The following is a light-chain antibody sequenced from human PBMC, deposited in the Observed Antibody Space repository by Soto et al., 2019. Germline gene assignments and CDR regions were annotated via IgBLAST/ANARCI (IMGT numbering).Light chain of an antibody. CDR1: QSISSY. CDR2: SAS. J-gene: IGKJ1*01. Sequence: DIQMTQTPSSLSASVGDRVTITCRASQSISSYLNWYQQKPGKAPNLLIYSASSLQSGVPSRFSGSGSGTDFTLTISSLQREDFATYYCQQSYRTPQTFGQGTKVDI. V-gene: IGKV1-39*01. CDR3: QQSYRTPQT.